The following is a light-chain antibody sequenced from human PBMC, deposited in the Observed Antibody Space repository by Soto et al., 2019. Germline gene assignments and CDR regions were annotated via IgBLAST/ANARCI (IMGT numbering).Light chain of an antibody. CDR1: QSVSNN. CDR2: SAS. V-gene: IGKV3-15*01. CDR3: QQYNDWPT. J-gene: IGKJ3*01. Sequence: EIVMTQSPSTLSVSPGGRATLSCRASQSVSNNLAWYQQTPGQAPRLLIYSASIRATGIPARFSGSASGTESTLTISSLKSEDFAVYYCQQYNDWPTFGPGTKVDIK.